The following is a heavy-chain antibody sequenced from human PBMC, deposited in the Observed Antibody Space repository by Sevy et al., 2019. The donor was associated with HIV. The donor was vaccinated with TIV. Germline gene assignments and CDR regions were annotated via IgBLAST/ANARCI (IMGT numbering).Heavy chain of an antibody. D-gene: IGHD3-10*01. CDR3: ARQSYGSGIYYYFQH. CDR1: GGSISSSSYY. Sequence: SETLSLTCTVSGGSISSSSYYWGWIRQPPGKGLEWIGSIYYSGSTYYNPSLKSRVTISVDTSKNQFSLKLSSVTAADTAVYYCARQSYGSGIYYYFQHWGQGTLATVSS. CDR2: IYYSGST. J-gene: IGHJ1*01. V-gene: IGHV4-39*01.